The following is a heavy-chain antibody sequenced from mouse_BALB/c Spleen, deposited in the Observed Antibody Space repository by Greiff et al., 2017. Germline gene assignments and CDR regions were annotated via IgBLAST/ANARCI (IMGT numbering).Heavy chain of an antibody. CDR2: FSNLAYSI. D-gene: IGHD1-2*01. J-gene: IGHJ2*01. V-gene: IGHV5-15*02. CDR3: AGDKGYYGYDY. Sequence: EVKLVESGGGLVQPGGSRKLSCAASGFTFSDYGMAWVRQAPGKGPVWVAFFSNLAYSIYYADTVTGRFTISRENTKNTLYLEMSSLRSEETALYCCAGDKGYYGYDYWGEGTTLTVSS. CDR1: GFTFSDYG.